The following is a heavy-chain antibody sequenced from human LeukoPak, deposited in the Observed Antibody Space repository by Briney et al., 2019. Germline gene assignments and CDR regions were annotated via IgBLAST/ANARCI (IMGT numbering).Heavy chain of an antibody. CDR3: VRSQLQYCTTTSCYVFDS. D-gene: IGHD2-2*01. J-gene: IGHJ4*02. CDR1: GFIFSSYG. Sequence: GGSLRLSCVTSGFIFSSYGFHWVRQAPGKGLGWVAVISFDGSEKDYADSSKGRFSISTDYSRNTLYLEMNSLRAADTAVYYCVRSQLQYCTTTSCYVFDSWGQGTLVTVSS. CDR2: ISFDGSEK. V-gene: IGHV3-30*19.